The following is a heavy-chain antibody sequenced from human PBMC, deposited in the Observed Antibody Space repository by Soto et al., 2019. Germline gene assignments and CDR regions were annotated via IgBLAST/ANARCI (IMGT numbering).Heavy chain of an antibody. V-gene: IGHV3-23*01. J-gene: IGHJ5*02. CDR3: AKVRQWPYNWFDP. Sequence: VRQAPGKGLEWVSAISGSGGSTYYADSVKGRFTISRDNSKNTLYLQMNSLRAEDTAVYYCAKVRQWPYNWFDPWGQGTLVTVSS. CDR2: ISGSGGST. D-gene: IGHD6-19*01.